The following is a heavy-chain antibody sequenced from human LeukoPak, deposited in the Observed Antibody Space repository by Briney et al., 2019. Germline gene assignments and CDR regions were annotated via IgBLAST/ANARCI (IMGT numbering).Heavy chain of an antibody. CDR1: GFTFSSYA. V-gene: IGHV3-23*01. J-gene: IGHJ4*02. CDR2: ISGSGGST. D-gene: IGHD1-26*01. CDR3: AKDREGGFDY. Sequence: PGASLRLSCAASGFTFSSYAMSWVRQAPGKGLEWVSAISGSGGSTYYADSVKGRFTISRDNSKNTLYLQMNSLRAEGTAVYYCAKDREGGFDYWGQGTLVTVSS.